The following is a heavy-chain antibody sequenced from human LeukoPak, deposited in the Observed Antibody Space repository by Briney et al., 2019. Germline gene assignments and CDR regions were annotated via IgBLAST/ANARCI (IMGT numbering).Heavy chain of an antibody. V-gene: IGHV1-2*02. CDR3: ARVLIRTYYYGMDV. Sequence: GASVKVSCTASGYTFTGYYMHCVRQSPGPGLECLGWINPNSGGTNYAQKFQGRVTMTRDTSISTAYMELSRLRSDDTAVYYCARVLIRTYYYGMDVWGQGTTVTVSS. D-gene: IGHD1-1*01. CDR1: GYTFTGYY. J-gene: IGHJ6*02. CDR2: INPNSGGT.